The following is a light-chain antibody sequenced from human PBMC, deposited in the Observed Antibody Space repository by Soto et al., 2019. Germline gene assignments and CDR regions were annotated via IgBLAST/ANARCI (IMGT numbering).Light chain of an antibody. CDR1: QHVSGSY. J-gene: IGKJ2*01. Sequence: ESVLTQSPGTLSLSPGDRATLSCRASQHVSGSYFAWYQQKPGQAPRLLIYGASSRATGIPDRFSGSGSGTDFTLTINRLEPEDFAVYYCLQYGSSPPAYTVGQGTKLEIK. CDR3: LQYGSSPPAYT. CDR2: GAS. V-gene: IGKV3-20*01.